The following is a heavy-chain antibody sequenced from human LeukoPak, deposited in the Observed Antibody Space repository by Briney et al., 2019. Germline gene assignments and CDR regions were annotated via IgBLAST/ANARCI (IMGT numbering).Heavy chain of an antibody. CDR1: GFTFSSYA. CDR3: ATSRTFDY. CDR2: INSDGSST. J-gene: IGHJ4*02. D-gene: IGHD2-8*01. V-gene: IGHV3-74*01. Sequence: PGGSLRLSCAASGFTFSSYAMSWVRQAPGKGLVWVPRINSDGSSTSYADSVKGRFTISRDNAKNTVYLQMNSLRAEDTAVYYCATSRTFDYWGQGTLVTVSS.